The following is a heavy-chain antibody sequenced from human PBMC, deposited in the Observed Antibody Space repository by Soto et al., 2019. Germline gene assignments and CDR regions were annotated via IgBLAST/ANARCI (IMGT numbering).Heavy chain of an antibody. Sequence: ASETLSLTCAVSGGSISSNWWSWVRQPPGKGLEWIGEIYHSGSTNYNPSLKSRVTISVDKSKNQFSLKLSSVTAADTAVYYCARSYCTNGVCYRPLDYWGQGTVVTVYS. CDR2: IYHSGST. CDR1: GGSISSNW. D-gene: IGHD2-8*01. CDR3: ARSYCTNGVCYRPLDY. J-gene: IGHJ4*02. V-gene: IGHV4-4*02.